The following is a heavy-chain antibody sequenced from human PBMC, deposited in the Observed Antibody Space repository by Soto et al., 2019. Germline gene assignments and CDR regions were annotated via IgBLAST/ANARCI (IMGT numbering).Heavy chain of an antibody. CDR3: ARAPSFYGSGSRTFDY. CDR1: GGSFSGYY. J-gene: IGHJ4*02. V-gene: IGHV4-34*01. D-gene: IGHD3-10*01. CDR2: INHSGST. Sequence: PSETLSLTCAVYGGSFSGYYWSWIRQPPGKGLEWIGEINHSGSTNYNPSLKSRVTISVDTSKNQFSLKLSSVTAADTAVYYCARAPSFYGSGSRTFDYWGQGTLVTVSS.